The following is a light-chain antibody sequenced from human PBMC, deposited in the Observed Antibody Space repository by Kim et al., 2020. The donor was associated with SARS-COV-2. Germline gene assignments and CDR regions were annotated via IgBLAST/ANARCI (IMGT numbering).Light chain of an antibody. CDR2: AAT. J-gene: IGKJ2*01. CDR1: QRISAY. Sequence: DIQVTQSPSSLSESVGDRVTITCRASQRISAYLNWYQQKPGKAPKPLIYAATYLESGVPSRFSGSGFGTDFTLTINSLQPEDFAIYYCQQSYDVPYIFGQGIKVDIK. CDR3: QQSYDVPYI. V-gene: IGKV1-39*01.